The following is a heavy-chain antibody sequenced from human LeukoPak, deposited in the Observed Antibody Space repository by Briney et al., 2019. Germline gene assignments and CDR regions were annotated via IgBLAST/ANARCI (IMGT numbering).Heavy chain of an antibody. J-gene: IGHJ2*01. CDR1: GGSISSSSYY. V-gene: IGHV4-39*01. D-gene: IGHD3-22*01. Sequence: SETLSLTCTVSGGSISSSSYYWGWIRQPPGKGLEWIGSIYYSGSTYYNPSLKSRVTISVDTSKNQFSLKLSSVTAADTAVYYCARAPGKYYDSSGYVAGYWYFDLWGRGTLVTVSS. CDR3: ARAPGKYYDSSGYVAGYWYFDL. CDR2: IYYSGST.